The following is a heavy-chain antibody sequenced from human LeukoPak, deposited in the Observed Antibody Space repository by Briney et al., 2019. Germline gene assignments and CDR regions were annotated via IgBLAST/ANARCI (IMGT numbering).Heavy chain of an antibody. J-gene: IGHJ4*02. V-gene: IGHV3-23*01. CDR2: ISGSGGSS. Sequence: GGSPRLPCAASGFTFSSYAMSWVRQAPGKGLEWVSTISGSGGSSYYADSVKGRFTISRDNSKNTLSLQMNSLRAEDTAIYYCAKYYYGSGSFSFDHWGQGTLVTVSS. CDR1: GFTFSSYA. CDR3: AKYYYGSGSFSFDH. D-gene: IGHD3-10*01.